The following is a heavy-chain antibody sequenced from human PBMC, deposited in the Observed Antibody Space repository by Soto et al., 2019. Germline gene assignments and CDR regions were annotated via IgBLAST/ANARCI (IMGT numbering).Heavy chain of an antibody. Sequence: EVQLVESGGGLVQPGGSLRLSCAASGFTVSSNYMSWVRQAPGKGLERVSVIYSDGSTYYTDSVKGRFTISRDNSKNTLDLQTNNLRAEDTAVYYCARDIEWLYAFDIWGQATMVTVSS. V-gene: IGHV3-66*01. CDR1: GFTVSSNY. CDR2: IYSDGST. CDR3: ARDIEWLYAFDI. D-gene: IGHD3-3*01. J-gene: IGHJ3*02.